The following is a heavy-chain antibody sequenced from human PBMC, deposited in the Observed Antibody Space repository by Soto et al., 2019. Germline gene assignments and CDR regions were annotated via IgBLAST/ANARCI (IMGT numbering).Heavy chain of an antibody. D-gene: IGHD1-1*01. CDR1: GYTFTNYA. CDR2: INAGNGNT. V-gene: IGHV1-3*01. Sequence: QVQLVQSGAEVKKPGSSVKVSCKASGYTFTNYAIHWVRQAPGQRLEWMGWINAGNGNTKYSQKFQDRVTITRDTSASTVYRALSSLRFEDTAVYYCAREQQLDTGNFDYWGQGTLVTVSS. J-gene: IGHJ4*02. CDR3: AREQQLDTGNFDY.